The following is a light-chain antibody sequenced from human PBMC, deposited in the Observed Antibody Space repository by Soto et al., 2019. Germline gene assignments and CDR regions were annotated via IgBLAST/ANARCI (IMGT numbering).Light chain of an antibody. J-gene: IGKJ1*01. V-gene: IGKV1-6*01. CDR1: QDIRSD. CDR2: AAS. Sequence: AIQLTQSPSSLSASVGDRVTITCRAGQDIRSDLGWYQHKPGKAPRLLIHAASSLQSGVPSRFSGSASGTEFTLTISSLQPEDLASYYCLQDHSYPWTFXQGTKVDIK. CDR3: LQDHSYPWT.